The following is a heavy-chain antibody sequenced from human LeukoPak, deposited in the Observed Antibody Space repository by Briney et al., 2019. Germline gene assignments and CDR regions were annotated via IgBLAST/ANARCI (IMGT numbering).Heavy chain of an antibody. J-gene: IGHJ4*02. V-gene: IGHV1-46*01. CDR3: ARAKQWELRLLDY. D-gene: IGHD1-26*01. CDR2: INPSGGST. Sequence: GSVKVSCKASAYTFTSYYMHWVRQAPGQGLEWMGIINPSGGSTSYAQKFQGRVTMTWDTSTSTVYMELSSLRSEDTAVYYCARAKQWELRLLDYWGQGTLVTVSS. CDR1: AYTFTSYY.